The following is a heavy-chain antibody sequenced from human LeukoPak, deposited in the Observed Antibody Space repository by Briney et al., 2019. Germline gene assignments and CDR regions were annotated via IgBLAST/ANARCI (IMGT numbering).Heavy chain of an antibody. J-gene: IGHJ4*02. D-gene: IGHD3-22*01. CDR2: INHSGST. Sequence: SETLSLTCAVYGGSFSGYYWSWIRQPPGKGLEWIGEINHSGSTNYNPSLKSRVTISVDTSKNQFSLKLSSVTAADTAVNYCARGRGYIPDYWGQGTLVTVSS. CDR3: ARGRGYIPDY. CDR1: GGSFSGYY. V-gene: IGHV4-34*01.